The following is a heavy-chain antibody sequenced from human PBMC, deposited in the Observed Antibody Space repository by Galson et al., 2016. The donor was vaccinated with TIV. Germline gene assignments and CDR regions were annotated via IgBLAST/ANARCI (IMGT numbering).Heavy chain of an antibody. Sequence: SVKVSCKASGYTFADFDINWVRRATGQGLEWMGWMNPGSGNAGSAEKYRGRITMTRDTSQRIVYMELTSLRSEDTAVYFCARSGDYGDHWGQGTLVTVSS. CDR2: MNPGSGNA. CDR1: GYTFADFD. V-gene: IGHV1-8*02. D-gene: IGHD4-17*01. J-gene: IGHJ4*02. CDR3: ARSGDYGDH.